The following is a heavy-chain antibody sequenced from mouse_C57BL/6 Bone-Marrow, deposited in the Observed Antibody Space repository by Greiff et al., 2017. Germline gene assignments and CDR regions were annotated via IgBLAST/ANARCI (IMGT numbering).Heavy chain of an antibody. Sequence: EVQLVESGGGLVKPGGSLKLSCAASGYTFSSYTMSWVRQTPEKRLEWVATISGGGGSTYYTDSVKGRVTISRDNAKNTLYLQQISLRSEDAAVYYCAGHGGLCWFAYWGQGTLVTVSA. CDR3: AGHGGLCWFAY. CDR2: ISGGGGST. V-gene: IGHV5-9*04. CDR1: GYTFSSYT. J-gene: IGHJ3*01. D-gene: IGHD1-1*01.